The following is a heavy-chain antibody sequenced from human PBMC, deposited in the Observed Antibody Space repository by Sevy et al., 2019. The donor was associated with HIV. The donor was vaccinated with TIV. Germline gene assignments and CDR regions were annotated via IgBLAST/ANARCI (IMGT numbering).Heavy chain of an antibody. D-gene: IGHD6-13*01. J-gene: IGHJ5*02. CDR1: GYTFTGYY. CDR3: ARALESRYSMET. CDR2: INPNSGGT. Sequence: ASVKVSCKASGYTFTGYYMHWVRQAPGQGLEWMGWINPNSGGTNYAQKFQGRVTMTRDTSISTAYMELSRLRSDDTAVYYCARALESRYSMETWGQGTLVTVSS. V-gene: IGHV1-2*02.